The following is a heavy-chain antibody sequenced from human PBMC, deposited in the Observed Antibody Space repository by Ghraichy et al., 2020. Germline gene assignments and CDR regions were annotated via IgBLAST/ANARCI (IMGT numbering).Heavy chain of an antibody. CDR3: ARLSSWYLNWFDP. J-gene: IGHJ5*02. CDR1: GGSISSSSYY. Sequence: SQTLSLTCTVSGGSISSSSYYWGWIRQPPGKGLEWIGSIYYSGSTYYNPSLKSRVTISVDTSKNQFSLKLSSVTAADTAVYYCARLSSWYLNWFDPSGQGTLVTVSS. CDR2: IYYSGST. V-gene: IGHV4-39*01. D-gene: IGHD6-13*01.